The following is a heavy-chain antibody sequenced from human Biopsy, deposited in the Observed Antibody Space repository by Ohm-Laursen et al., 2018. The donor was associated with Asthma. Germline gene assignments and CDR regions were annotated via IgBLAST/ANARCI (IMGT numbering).Heavy chain of an antibody. D-gene: IGHD3-9*01. CDR1: GYNFISFA. CDR3: ARTYYDFLTGQVKDVFGV. Sequence: ASVKVSCKASGYNFISFAIHWVRQAPGQRLEWMGWVNTGNGDTKYSQKFQVRVTITRDTSASTAYMELRSLRSEDTATYYCARTYYDFLTGQVKDVFGVWGQGTMVTVSS. V-gene: IGHV1-3*04. J-gene: IGHJ3*01. CDR2: VNTGNGDT.